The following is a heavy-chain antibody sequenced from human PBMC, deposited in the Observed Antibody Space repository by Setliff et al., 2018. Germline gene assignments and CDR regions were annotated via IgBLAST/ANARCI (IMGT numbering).Heavy chain of an antibody. CDR3: AREVYGGVKSGGFDV. CDR1: GFTLSSYG. V-gene: IGHV3-33*01. J-gene: IGHJ3*01. D-gene: IGHD4-17*01. CDR2: GWYGGSNE. Sequence: GGSLRLSCAASGFTLSSYGIHWVRQAPGKGLEWVAVGWYGGSNEDYADSLMGRFTISRDDSKNTLYLQMNSLRAEDMAAYYCAREVYGGVKSGGFDVWGQGTMVTVSS.